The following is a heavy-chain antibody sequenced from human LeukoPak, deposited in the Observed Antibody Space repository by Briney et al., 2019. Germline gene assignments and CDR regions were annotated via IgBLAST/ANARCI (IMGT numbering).Heavy chain of an antibody. Sequence: GGSLRLSCTASGFTFGDYAMSWFRQAPGKGLEWVGYIRSKAYGGTTEYAASVKGRFTISRDDSKSIAYLQMNSLKTEDTAVYYCTRDRLRRRCLHNNFDYWGQGTLVTVSS. CDR1: GFTFGDYA. D-gene: IGHD5-24*01. V-gene: IGHV3-49*03. CDR2: IRSKAYGGTT. J-gene: IGHJ4*02. CDR3: TRDRLRRRCLHNNFDY.